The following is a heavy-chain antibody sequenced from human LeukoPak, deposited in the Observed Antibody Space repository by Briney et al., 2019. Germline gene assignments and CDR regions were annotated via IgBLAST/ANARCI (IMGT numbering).Heavy chain of an antibody. Sequence: PGGSLRLSCAASGFTFSSYGMHWVRQAPGKGLEWVAVISYDGSNKYYADSVKGRFTISRDNSKNTLYLQMNSLRAEDTAVYYCARSIYELPHYFDYWGQGTLVTVSS. D-gene: IGHD3-3*01. J-gene: IGHJ4*02. V-gene: IGHV3-30*03. CDR2: ISYDGSNK. CDR1: GFTFSSYG. CDR3: ARSIYELPHYFDY.